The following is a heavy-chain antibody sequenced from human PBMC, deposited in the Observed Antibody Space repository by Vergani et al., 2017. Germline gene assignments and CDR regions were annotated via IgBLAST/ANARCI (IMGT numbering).Heavy chain of an antibody. CDR3: ARHSRGSPTPRSPFDI. D-gene: IGHD2-2*01. V-gene: IGHV5-51*01. J-gene: IGHJ3*02. CDR2: IYPGDSDT. CDR1: GYSFTSYW. Sequence: EVPLVQSGAAVKKPGESLKISCKGSGYSFTSYWIGWVRQMPGKGLEWRGIIYPGDSDTRYSPSFQGQVTISADKSISTAYLQWSSLKASDTAMYYCARHSRGSPTPRSPFDIWGQGTMVTVSS.